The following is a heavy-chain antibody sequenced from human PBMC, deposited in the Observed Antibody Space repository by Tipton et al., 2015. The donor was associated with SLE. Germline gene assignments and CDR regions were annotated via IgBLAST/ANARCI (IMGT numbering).Heavy chain of an antibody. CDR3: AEELLPHWGMDV. CDR2: ISSSSSYI. J-gene: IGHJ6*02. Sequence: SLRLSCAASGFTFSSYSMNWVRQAPGKGLEWVSSISSSSSYIYYADSVKGRFTISRDNSKNTLYLQMNSLRAEDTAVYYCAEELLPHWGMDVWGQGTTVTVSS. V-gene: IGHV3-21*01. CDR1: GFTFSSYS. D-gene: IGHD1-26*01.